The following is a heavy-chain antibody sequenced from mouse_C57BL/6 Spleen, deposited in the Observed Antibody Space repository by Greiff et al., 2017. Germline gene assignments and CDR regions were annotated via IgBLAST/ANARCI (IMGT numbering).Heavy chain of an antibody. Sequence: VQLQQSGPELVKPGASVKISCKASGYSFTDYNMNWVKQSNGKSLEWIGVINPNYGTTSYNQKFKGKATLAADQSSSTAYMQISRLTSEDSAVYYCARKGNDDYVFADWGQGTLVTVSA. V-gene: IGHV1-39*01. CDR2: INPNYGTT. J-gene: IGHJ3*01. D-gene: IGHD2-4*01. CDR1: GYSFTDYN. CDR3: ARKGNDDYVFAD.